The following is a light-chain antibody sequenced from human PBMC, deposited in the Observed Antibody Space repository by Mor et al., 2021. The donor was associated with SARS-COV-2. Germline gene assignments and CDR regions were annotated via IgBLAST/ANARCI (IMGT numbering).Light chain of an antibody. Sequence: SSDVGGYNYVSWYQQHPGKAPKLMIYEVSNRPSGVPDRFSGSKSGNTASLTISGLQAEDEADYYCSSYTSSSTPYVFGTGTK. V-gene: IGLV2-14*01. CDR3: SSYTSSSTPYV. CDR1: SSDVGGYNY. J-gene: IGLJ1*01. CDR2: EVS.